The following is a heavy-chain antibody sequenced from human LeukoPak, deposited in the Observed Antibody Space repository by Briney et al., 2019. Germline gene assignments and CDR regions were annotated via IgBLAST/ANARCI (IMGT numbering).Heavy chain of an antibody. CDR1: GFTFSSYA. CDR3: ARVAGSIFGVVTYYYYYMDV. Sequence: PGGSLRLSCAASGFTFSSYAMHWVRQAPGKGLEWVAVISYDGSNKYYADSVKGRFTISRDNSKNTLYLQMNSLRAEDTAVYYCARVAGSIFGVVTYYYYYMDVWGKGTTVTVSS. V-gene: IGHV3-30-3*01. J-gene: IGHJ6*03. D-gene: IGHD3-3*01. CDR2: ISYDGSNK.